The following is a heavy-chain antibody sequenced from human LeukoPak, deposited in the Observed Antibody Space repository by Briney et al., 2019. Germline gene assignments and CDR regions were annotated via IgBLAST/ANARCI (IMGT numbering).Heavy chain of an antibody. J-gene: IGHJ4*02. V-gene: IGHV3-33*01. Sequence: GGSLRLSCAASGFTFSTYGMHWVRQAPGKGLEWVAVIWYDGSNKYYADSVKGRFTISRDNSKNTLYLQMNSLRAEDTAVYYCARDGPGGAYFDYWGQGTLVTVSS. CDR2: IWYDGSNK. CDR1: GFTFSTYG. D-gene: IGHD3-10*01. CDR3: ARDGPGGAYFDY.